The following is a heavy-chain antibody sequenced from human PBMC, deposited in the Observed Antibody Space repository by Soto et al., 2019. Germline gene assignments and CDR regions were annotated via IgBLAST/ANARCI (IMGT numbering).Heavy chain of an antibody. CDR3: ARVERGTATTVVDAFDI. J-gene: IGHJ3*02. CDR1: GGFVSSGSYY. Sequence: QVQLQQWGAGLLKPSETLSLTCAVYGGFVSSGSYYWSWIRQPPGKGLEWIGDMSHSGGTHFNPSLKSRVTISVDTAKNQFSLKMSSVTAADTDLYYCARVERGTATTVVDAFDIWGPGTMVTVSS. V-gene: IGHV4-34*01. D-gene: IGHD1-1*01. CDR2: MSHSGGT.